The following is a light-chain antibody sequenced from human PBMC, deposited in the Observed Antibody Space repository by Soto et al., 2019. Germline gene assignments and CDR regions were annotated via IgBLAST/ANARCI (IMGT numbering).Light chain of an antibody. Sequence: QSVLTQPPSASGTPGQRVTISCSGSSSNIGRNTVNWYQQVPGTAPKLLIYSDNQRLSGVADRFSGSKSGTSASLAISGLQSEDEADYFCAAWDDSLNGLYVFGTGTKV. CDR3: AAWDDSLNGLYV. J-gene: IGLJ1*01. CDR2: SDN. CDR1: SSNIGRNT. V-gene: IGLV1-44*01.